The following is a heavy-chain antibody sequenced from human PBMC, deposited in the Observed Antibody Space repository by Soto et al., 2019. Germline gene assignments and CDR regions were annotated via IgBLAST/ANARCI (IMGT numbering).Heavy chain of an antibody. CDR1: GDSVSSSSAA. D-gene: IGHD3-16*02. Sequence: SQTLSLTCAIFGDSVSSSSAAWNSIRQSPSRGLEWLGRTYYRSKWYNDYAVSVKSRININPDTSKNQFSLQLNSVTPEDTAVYYCARVSAESPADYFHAMDVWGQGTTVTVSS. J-gene: IGHJ6*02. V-gene: IGHV6-1*01. CDR3: ARVSAESPADYFHAMDV. CDR2: TYYRSKWYN.